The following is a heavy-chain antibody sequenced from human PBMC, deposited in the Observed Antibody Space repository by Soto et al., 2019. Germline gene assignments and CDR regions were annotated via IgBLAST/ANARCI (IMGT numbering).Heavy chain of an antibody. CDR2: ITKTGRST. Sequence: PGGSLRLSCTTSGFIFSYYGMNWVRQAPGKGLEWVSGITKTGRSTFLADSVKGRFTISRDKLKNIVYLQMNSLRLDDTALYYCTKDGDGYDFAFDSWGQGTMVTVSS. CDR3: TKDGDGYDFAFDS. J-gene: IGHJ3*02. V-gene: IGHV3-23*01. D-gene: IGHD5-12*01. CDR1: GFIFSYYG.